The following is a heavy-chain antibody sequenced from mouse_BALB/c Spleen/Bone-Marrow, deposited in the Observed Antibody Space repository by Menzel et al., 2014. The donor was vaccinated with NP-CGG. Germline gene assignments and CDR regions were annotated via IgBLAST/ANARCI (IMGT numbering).Heavy chain of an antibody. D-gene: IGHD1-1*01. CDR2: INNNGGST. CDR3: ARVYGWYFDV. Sequence: EVQLVESGGGLVQPGGSLKLSCVASGFTFSSYGMSWVRQTPDKRLELAATINNNGGSTYYPDSVKRQFTISRDNAKNTLYLQMSSLKSEDTAMYYCARVYGWYFDVWGAGTTVTVSS. V-gene: IGHV5-6-3*01. J-gene: IGHJ1*01. CDR1: GFTFSSYG.